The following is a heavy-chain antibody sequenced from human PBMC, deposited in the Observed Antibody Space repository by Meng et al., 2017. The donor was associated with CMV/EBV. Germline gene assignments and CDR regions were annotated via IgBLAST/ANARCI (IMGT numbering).Heavy chain of an antibody. J-gene: IGHJ4*02. D-gene: IGHD1-1*01. CDR3: ARDHSGPLSH. CDR2: IYSGGST. Sequence: VPGGVFVRPGRSLRLSWPASGLTVSSNYMGWVRKAPGKGLEWVSVIYSGGSTYYADSVKGRFTISRDNSKNTLYLQMNSLRAEDTAVYYCARDHSGPLSHWGQGTLVTVSS. CDR1: GLTVSSNY. V-gene: IGHV3-66*01.